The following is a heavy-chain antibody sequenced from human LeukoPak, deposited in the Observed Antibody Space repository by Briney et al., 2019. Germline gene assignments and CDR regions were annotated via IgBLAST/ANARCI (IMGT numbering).Heavy chain of an antibody. CDR2: IYSGGSA. CDR1: GFTVSSNY. D-gene: IGHD2-8*02. Sequence: GGSLRLSCAASGFTVSSNYMSWVRQAPGKGLEWVSVIYSGGSAYYADSVKGRFTISRDNSKNTLYLQMNSLRAEDTAMYYCARDRNTGYGMDVWGQGTTVTVSS. J-gene: IGHJ6*02. V-gene: IGHV3-53*01. CDR3: ARDRNTGYGMDV.